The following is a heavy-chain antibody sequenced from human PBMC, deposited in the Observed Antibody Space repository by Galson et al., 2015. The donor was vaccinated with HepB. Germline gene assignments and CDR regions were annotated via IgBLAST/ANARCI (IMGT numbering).Heavy chain of an antibody. CDR2: IYPGDSDT. CDR3: ARSGFTMIVERGAFDI. D-gene: IGHD3-22*01. CDR1: GYSFTSYW. V-gene: IGHV5-51*01. Sequence: QSGAEVKKPGESLKISCKGSGYSFTSYWIGWVRQMPGKGLEWMGIIYPGDSDTRYSPSFQGQVTISADKSISTAYLQWSSLKASDTAMYYCARSGFTMIVERGAFDIWGQGTMVTVSS. J-gene: IGHJ3*02.